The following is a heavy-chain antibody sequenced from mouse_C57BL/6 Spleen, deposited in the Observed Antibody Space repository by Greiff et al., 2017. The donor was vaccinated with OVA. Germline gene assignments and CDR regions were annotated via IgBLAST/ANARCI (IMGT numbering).Heavy chain of an antibody. CDR3: ARKGIYYGNYGYYAMDY. Sequence: VQLQQSGPELVKPGASVKISCKASGYTFTDYYMNWVKQSHGKSLEWIGDINPNNGGTSYNQKFKGKATLTVDKSSSTAYMELRSLTSEDSAVYYCARKGIYYGNYGYYAMDYWGQGTSVTVSS. CDR1: GYTFTDYY. D-gene: IGHD2-1*01. CDR2: INPNNGGT. V-gene: IGHV1-26*01. J-gene: IGHJ4*01.